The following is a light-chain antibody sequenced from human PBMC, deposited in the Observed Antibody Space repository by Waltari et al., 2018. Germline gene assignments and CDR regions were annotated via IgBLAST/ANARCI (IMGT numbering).Light chain of an antibody. CDR2: AAT. J-gene: IGLJ3*02. Sequence: QSALTQPASVSGSPGQSITISCTGRSGDIGTYNLVSWYQPPPGNAPRLLIHAATKRPSGISSRFSGSKSGNTASLTISGLQAEDEADYFCGSYAGGTSWVFGGGTQVTVL. CDR3: GSYAGGTSWV. CDR1: SGDIGTYNL. V-gene: IGLV2-23*01.